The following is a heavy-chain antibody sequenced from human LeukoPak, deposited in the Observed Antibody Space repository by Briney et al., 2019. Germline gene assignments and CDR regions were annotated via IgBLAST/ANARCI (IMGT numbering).Heavy chain of an antibody. CDR1: GFTFSIYA. Sequence: PGGSLRLSCAASGFTFSIYAMTWVRQAPGKGLEWVSSISGGHGGTYYSDSVKGRLTISRDNSKNTLYLQMNSLRAEDTAVYYCAKDIYGDYGGLDYWGQGTQVTVPS. V-gene: IGHV3-23*01. CDR3: AKDIYGDYGGLDY. D-gene: IGHD4-17*01. J-gene: IGHJ4*02. CDR2: ISGGHGGT.